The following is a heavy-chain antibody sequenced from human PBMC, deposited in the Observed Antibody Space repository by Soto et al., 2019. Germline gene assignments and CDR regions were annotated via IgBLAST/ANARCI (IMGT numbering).Heavy chain of an antibody. J-gene: IGHJ6*02. CDR3: AREADYYYGMDV. V-gene: IGHV1-69*05. CDR2: IIPIFGTA. Sequence: SVKVSCKASGGTFSSYAISWVRQAPGQGLEWMGGIIPIFGTANYAQKFQGRVTITTDESTSTAYMELSSLRSEDTAVYYCAREADYYYGMDVWGQGTTVTVSS. CDR1: GGTFSSYA.